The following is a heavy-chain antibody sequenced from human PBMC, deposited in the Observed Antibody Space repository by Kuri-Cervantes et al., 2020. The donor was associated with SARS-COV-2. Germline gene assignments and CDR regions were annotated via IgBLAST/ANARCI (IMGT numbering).Heavy chain of an antibody. D-gene: IGHD2-8*01. CDR1: GFTFSSYE. V-gene: IGHV3-48*03. Sequence: GESLKISCAASGFTFSSYEMNWVRQAPGKGLEWVSYISSSGSTIYYADSVKGRFTISRDNAKNSLYLQMNSLRAEDTAAYYCARDSEGYCTNGACPTMYYFDYWGQGTRVTVSS. CDR3: ARDSEGYCTNGACPTMYYFDY. CDR2: ISSSGSTI. J-gene: IGHJ4*02.